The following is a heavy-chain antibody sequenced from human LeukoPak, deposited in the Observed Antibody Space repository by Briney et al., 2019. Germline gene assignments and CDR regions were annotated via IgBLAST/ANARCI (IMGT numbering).Heavy chain of an antibody. Sequence: GGSLRLSCAASGFTFSDHYMGWIRQAPGKGLEWVSYISSSGSTIYYADSVKGRFTISRDNSKNSLYLQMNSLTAEDTAVYYCAREPRNYNMYYFDYGGEGTLVSVS. CDR1: GFTFSDHY. D-gene: IGHD1-1*01. CDR3: AREPRNYNMYYFDY. J-gene: IGHJ4*02. V-gene: IGHV3-11*04. CDR2: ISSSGSTI.